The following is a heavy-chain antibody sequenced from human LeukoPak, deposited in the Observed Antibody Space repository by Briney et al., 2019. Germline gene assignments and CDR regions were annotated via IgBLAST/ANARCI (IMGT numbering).Heavy chain of an antibody. Sequence: PGGSLRLSCAVSVFTVTNNYMSWVRQAPGKGLEWVSVFYVGGATYYADSVKGRFTISRDNSENTLYLQMKSLRAEDTAVYYCARGDGYNFFDYWGQGTLVTVSS. CDR2: FYVGGAT. D-gene: IGHD5-24*01. V-gene: IGHV3-53*01. CDR3: ARGDGYNFFDY. J-gene: IGHJ4*02. CDR1: VFTVTNNY.